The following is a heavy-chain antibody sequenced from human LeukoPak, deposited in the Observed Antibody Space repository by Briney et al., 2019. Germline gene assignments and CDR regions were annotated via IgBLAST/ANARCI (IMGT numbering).Heavy chain of an antibody. D-gene: IGHD1-1*01. CDR1: GGSFSGYY. J-gene: IGHJ4*02. Sequence: SETLSLTCAVYGGSFSGYYWSWIRQPPGKGLEWIGEINHSGSTNYNPSLKSRVTISVDTSKNQFSLKLSSVTAADTAVYYCARRGYNWNVGSSEFDYWGQGTLVTVSS. CDR2: INHSGST. V-gene: IGHV4-34*01. CDR3: ARRGYNWNVGSSEFDY.